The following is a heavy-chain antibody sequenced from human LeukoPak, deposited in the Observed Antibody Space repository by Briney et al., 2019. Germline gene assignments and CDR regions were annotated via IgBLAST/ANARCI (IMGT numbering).Heavy chain of an antibody. CDR1: GGSITSHF. V-gene: IGHV4-4*08. D-gene: IGHD3-16*01. J-gene: IGHJ3*01. CDR3: ARDDYGVFDAFDV. Sequence: SETLSLTCTVSGGSITSHFWTWIRQAPGKGLEWVGYVSKSGSTNYNPSLQSRITISVDTSKNQFFLELTSMTAADTAVYFCARDDYGVFDAFDVWGQGTVVTVSS. CDR2: VSKSGST.